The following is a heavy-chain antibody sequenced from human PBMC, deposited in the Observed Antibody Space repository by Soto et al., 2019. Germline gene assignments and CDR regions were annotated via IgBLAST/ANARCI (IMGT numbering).Heavy chain of an antibody. CDR3: ARDLGYFDY. CDR2: ISSSSSAI. CDR1: GFTFSSYG. J-gene: IGHJ4*02. Sequence: EVQLVESGGGLIQPGGSLRLSCVASGFTFSSYGMTWVRQAPGKGLECFSYISSSSSAIYYADSVKGRFTISRDNAKNSLYLQMNSLRPEDTAVYYCARDLGYFDYWGQGTLVTVSS. V-gene: IGHV3-48*01. D-gene: IGHD7-27*01.